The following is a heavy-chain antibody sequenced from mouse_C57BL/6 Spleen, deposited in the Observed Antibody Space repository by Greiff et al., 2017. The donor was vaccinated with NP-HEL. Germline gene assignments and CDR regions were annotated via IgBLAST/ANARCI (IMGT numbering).Heavy chain of an antibody. CDR1: GYSITSGYD. Sequence: ESGPGMVKPSQSLSLTCTVTGYSITSGYDWHWIRHFPGNKLEWMGYISYSGSTNYNPSLKSRISITQDTSKNNFFLKLNSVTTEDTATYYCAGGAPYEWFAYWGQGTLVTVSA. V-gene: IGHV3-1*01. D-gene: IGHD1-1*01. J-gene: IGHJ3*01. CDR2: ISYSGST. CDR3: AGGAPYEWFAY.